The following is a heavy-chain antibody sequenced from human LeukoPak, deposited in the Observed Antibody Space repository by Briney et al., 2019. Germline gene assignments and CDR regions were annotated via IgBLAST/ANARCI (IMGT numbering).Heavy chain of an antibody. Sequence: PSETLSLTCTVPGGSIRSSSYYWAWIRQPPGKGLEWIGNIYYSGSTYYNPSLKSRVTISVDTSKNQFSLKLSSVTAADTAVYFCAISTYYYDSSGIFWGQGTLVTVSS. D-gene: IGHD3-22*01. CDR3: AISTYYYDSSGIF. CDR1: GGSIRSSSYY. J-gene: IGHJ4*02. CDR2: IYYSGST. V-gene: IGHV4-39*01.